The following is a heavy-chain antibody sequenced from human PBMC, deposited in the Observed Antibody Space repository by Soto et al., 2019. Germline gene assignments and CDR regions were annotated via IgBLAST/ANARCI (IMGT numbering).Heavy chain of an antibody. Sequence: SETLSLTCTVSGGSISSSSYYWGWIRQPPGKGLEWIGSISYGGSTYYNPSLKSRVTLSVDTSKNQFSLKLSSVTAADTAVYYCARHRGGSYYTVFDYWGQGTLVTVSS. J-gene: IGHJ4*02. V-gene: IGHV4-39*01. D-gene: IGHD3-10*01. CDR3: ARHRGGSYYTVFDY. CDR2: ISYGGST. CDR1: GGSISSSSYY.